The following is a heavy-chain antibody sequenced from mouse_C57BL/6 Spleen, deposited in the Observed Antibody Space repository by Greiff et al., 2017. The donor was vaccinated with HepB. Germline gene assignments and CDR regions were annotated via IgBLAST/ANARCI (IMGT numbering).Heavy chain of an antibody. V-gene: IGHV1-64*01. CDR2: IHPNSGST. Sequence: QVQLQQPGAELVKPGASVKLSCKASGYTFTSYWMHWVKQRPGQGLEWIGMIHPNSGSTNYNEKFKSKATLTVDKSSSTAYMQLSSLTSEDSAVYYWARELGPFYAMDYWGQGTSVTVSS. D-gene: IGHD4-1*01. J-gene: IGHJ4*01. CDR3: ARELGPFYAMDY. CDR1: GYTFTSYW.